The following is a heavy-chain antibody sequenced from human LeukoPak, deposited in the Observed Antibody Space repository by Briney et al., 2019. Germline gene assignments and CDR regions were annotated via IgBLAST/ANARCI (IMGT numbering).Heavy chain of an antibody. D-gene: IGHD3-9*01. CDR2: IYWNDDK. J-gene: IGHJ4*02. CDR3: PYTHFDWSSPT. CDR1: GFSLSTSGVG. V-gene: IGHV2-5*01. Sequence: SGPTLVKPTQTLTLTCTFSGFSLSTSGVGVSWIRQPPGKALEWLALIYWNDDKRYSPSLKSRLTITKDTSKNQVVLTATNMDPVDTATYYCPYTHFDWSSPTWGQGILVTVSS.